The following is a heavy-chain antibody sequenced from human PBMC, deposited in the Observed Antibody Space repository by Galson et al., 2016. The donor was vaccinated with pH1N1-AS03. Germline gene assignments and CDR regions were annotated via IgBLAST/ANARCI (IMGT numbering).Heavy chain of an antibody. Sequence: SLRLSCAASGFTFDDYTMRWVRQVPGKGLEWLSSVTWNSDKMVYADSMKVRFTTSRDNAKKTLYLQLNSLRPEDTALYYCVKGAGRYSRSWYFDYWGQGTLVTVSS. CDR3: VKGAGRYSRSWYFDY. CDR1: GFTFDDYT. CDR2: VTWNSDKM. D-gene: IGHD6-13*01. V-gene: IGHV3-9*01. J-gene: IGHJ4*02.